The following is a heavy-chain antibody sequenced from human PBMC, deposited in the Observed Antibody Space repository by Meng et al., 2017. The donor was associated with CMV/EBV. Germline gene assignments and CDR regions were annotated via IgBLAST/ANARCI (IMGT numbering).Heavy chain of an antibody. CDR3: ARSEWQQLPRGGLDY. CDR1: GGTFSSYA. Sequence: SGGTFSSYAISWVRQAPGQGLEWMGGIIPIFGTANYEQKFQGRVTITTDESTSTAYMELSSLRSEDTAVYYCARSEWQQLPRGGLDYWGQGTLVTVSS. J-gene: IGHJ4*02. V-gene: IGHV1-69*05. CDR2: IIPIFGTA. D-gene: IGHD6-13*01.